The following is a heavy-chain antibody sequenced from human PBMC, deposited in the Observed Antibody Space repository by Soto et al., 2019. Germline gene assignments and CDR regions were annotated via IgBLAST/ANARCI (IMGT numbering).Heavy chain of an antibody. CDR2: IKSDGTVT. CDR1: GITCSTYL. J-gene: IGHJ4*02. CDR3: ARENYDFWSGYYLAY. Sequence: GGSLRLSCVVSGITCSTYLMHWVCQAPGKGLVWVSHIKSDGTVTHYTDSVRGRFIISRDNAKNTLFLQMNSLRAEDTAVYYCARENYDFWSGYYLAYRGQGTLVTVSS. D-gene: IGHD3-3*01. V-gene: IGHV3-74*01.